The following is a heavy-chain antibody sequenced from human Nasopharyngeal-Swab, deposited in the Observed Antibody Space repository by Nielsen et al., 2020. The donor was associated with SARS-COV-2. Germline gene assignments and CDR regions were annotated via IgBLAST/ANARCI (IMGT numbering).Heavy chain of an antibody. CDR3: ARGTVFGVANGMDV. CDR2: IGRYGTDI. Sequence: GESLKISCAASGFTFRDYRMNWVRQAPGKGLEWVSSIGRYGTDIFHADSVKGRFGVFRDAANKSIYLQMRSLRAEDTAVYYCARGTVFGVANGMDVWGQGTTVTVSS. D-gene: IGHD3-3*01. J-gene: IGHJ6*02. V-gene: IGHV3-21*01. CDR1: GFTFRDYR.